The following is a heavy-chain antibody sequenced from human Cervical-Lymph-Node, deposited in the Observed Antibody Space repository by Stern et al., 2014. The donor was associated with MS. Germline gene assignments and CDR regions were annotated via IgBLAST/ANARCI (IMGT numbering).Heavy chain of an antibody. CDR1: GGTLISYP. V-gene: IGHV1-69*01. Sequence: QVQLVQSGAEVKKPGSSVKVSCQASGGTLISYPISWVRQAPGQGLEWLGGIMPILGTSNYAHKFQDRVTVTADESTTTVYMELSSLKSEDTAVYYCARHLGSHESGWFDPWGQGTLVTVSS. CDR3: ARHLGSHESGWFDP. CDR2: IMPILGTS. D-gene: IGHD1-26*01. J-gene: IGHJ5*02.